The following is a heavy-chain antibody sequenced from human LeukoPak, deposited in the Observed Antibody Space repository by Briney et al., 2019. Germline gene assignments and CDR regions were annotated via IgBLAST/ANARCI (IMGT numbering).Heavy chain of an antibody. Sequence: PGGPLRLSCAASGFTFSSYGMHWVRQAPGKGLEWVAVISYDGSNKYYADSVKGRFTISRDNSRNTLYPQMNSLRAEDTAVYYCAKVLGNNYYNAMDVWGQGTTATVSS. CDR3: AKVLGNNYYNAMDV. CDR1: GFTFSSYG. CDR2: ISYDGSNK. D-gene: IGHD3-16*01. V-gene: IGHV3-30*18. J-gene: IGHJ6*02.